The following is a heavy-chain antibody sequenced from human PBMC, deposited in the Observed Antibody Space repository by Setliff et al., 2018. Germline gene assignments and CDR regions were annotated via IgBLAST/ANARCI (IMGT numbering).Heavy chain of an antibody. Sequence: SETLSLTCTVSGASITNINYYWAWVRQPPGKGLEWIATVYHRGSTDYKPSLKSRATISVDTSKNQFSLKLTSMTAAETAVYFCAREGRSSTRGWYMDAWGKGTSVTVSS. J-gene: IGHJ6*03. D-gene: IGHD2-2*01. CDR3: AREGRSSTRGWYMDA. V-gene: IGHV4-39*07. CDR2: VYHRGST. CDR1: GASITNINYY.